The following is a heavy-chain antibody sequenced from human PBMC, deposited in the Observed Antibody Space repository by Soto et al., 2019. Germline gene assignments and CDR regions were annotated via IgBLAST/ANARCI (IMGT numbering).Heavy chain of an antibody. J-gene: IGHJ4*02. CDR2: IDPTDSYT. V-gene: IGHV5-10-1*01. D-gene: IGHD5-12*01. CDR3: AIHGGYSAYVFDY. CDR1: GYSFTSYF. Sequence: GESLKISCKGSGYSFTSYFISWVRQMPGKGLEWMGRIDPTDSYTSYSPSFQGHVTISADKSISTAYLQWSSLKASDTAMYYCAIHGGYSAYVFDYWGQGTPVTVSS.